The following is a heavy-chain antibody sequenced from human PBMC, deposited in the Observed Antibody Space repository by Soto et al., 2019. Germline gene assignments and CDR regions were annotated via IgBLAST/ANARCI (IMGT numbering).Heavy chain of an antibody. V-gene: IGHV3-23*01. D-gene: IGHD3-3*01. CDR1: GFTFSNYA. CDR2: ISVSGGST. J-gene: IGHJ4*02. CDR3: AKARDTTIFGVVFDY. Sequence: GGSLRLSCAASGFTFSNYAMNWVRQAPGKGLERVSAISVSGGSTYYADSVKGRFTISRDNSKNTLYLQMNSLRAEDTAVYYCAKARDTTIFGVVFDYWGQGAQVTVSS.